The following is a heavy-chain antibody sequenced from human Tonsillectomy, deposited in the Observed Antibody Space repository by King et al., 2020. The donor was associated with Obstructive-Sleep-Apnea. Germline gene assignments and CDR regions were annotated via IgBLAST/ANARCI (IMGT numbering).Heavy chain of an antibody. Sequence: QLQESGPGLVKPSETLSLSCSVSGYSICSVYHWGWFRQPPGEGLECIGCIYHSGIIYYNPSLKGRVTISVDTSTNPFSLGLTSVTATDTAVYYCARVDWNPDFWGQGTLVTVSS. D-gene: IGHD1-1*01. CDR1: GYSICSVYH. J-gene: IGHJ4*02. CDR3: ARVDWNPDF. V-gene: IGHV4-38-2*02. CDR2: IYHSGII.